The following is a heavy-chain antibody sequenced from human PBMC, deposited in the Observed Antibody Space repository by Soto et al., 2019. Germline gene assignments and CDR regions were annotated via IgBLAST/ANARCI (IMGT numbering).Heavy chain of an antibody. CDR3: ANHVQIFYYYYYMDV. D-gene: IGHD3-3*01. J-gene: IGHJ6*03. CDR2: ISGSGGST. Sequence: EVQLLESGGGLVQPGGSLRLSCAASGFTFSSYAMSWVRQAPGKGLEWLSAISGSGGSTYYADSVKGRVTISRDNSNNTLYRQTNSLRAEYTAVYYCANHVQIFYYYYYMDVWGKGTTVTVSS. V-gene: IGHV3-23*01. CDR1: GFTFSSYA.